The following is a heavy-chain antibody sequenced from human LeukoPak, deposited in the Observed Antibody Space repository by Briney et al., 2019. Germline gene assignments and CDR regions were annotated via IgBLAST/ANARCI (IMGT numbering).Heavy chain of an antibody. CDR1: GGSISSSSYY. J-gene: IGHJ4*02. CDR3: ARENWSGYYWDY. CDR2: IYYSGST. V-gene: IGHV4-39*07. D-gene: IGHD3-3*01. Sequence: SSETLSLTRTVSGGSISSSSYYWGWIRQPPGKGLEWIGSIYYSGSTYYNPSLKSRVTMSVDTSKNQFSLKLSSVTAADTAVYYCARENWSGYYWDYWGQGTLVTVSS.